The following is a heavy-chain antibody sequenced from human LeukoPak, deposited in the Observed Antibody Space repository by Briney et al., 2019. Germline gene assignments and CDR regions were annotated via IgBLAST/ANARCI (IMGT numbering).Heavy chain of an antibody. D-gene: IGHD5-18*01. CDR2: MNPNSGHT. J-gene: IGHJ4*02. CDR3: AREEGYNFGYVY. Sequence: WASVKVSCKASGYTFTSYDINWVRQATGQGLEWMGWMNPNSGHTGYAQKFQGRVTISRNISISTAYMEVSSLRSEDTAVYYCAREEGYNFGYVYWGQGTLVTVSS. V-gene: IGHV1-8*03. CDR1: GYTFTSYD.